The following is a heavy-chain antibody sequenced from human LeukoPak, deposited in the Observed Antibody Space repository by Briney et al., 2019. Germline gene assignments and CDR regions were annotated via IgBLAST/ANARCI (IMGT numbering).Heavy chain of an antibody. CDR2: TSDSGSS. Sequence: SETLSLTCTVSAGSISAYYWTWIRQPPGKGLEWLGYTSDSGSSNYKSSLKSRVSMSVDTSKRQFSLTLTSVTAADTAVYYCAINYYDTGAFDIWGQGTMVTVSS. CDR1: AGSISAYY. J-gene: IGHJ3*02. D-gene: IGHD3-22*01. V-gene: IGHV4-59*08. CDR3: AINYYDTGAFDI.